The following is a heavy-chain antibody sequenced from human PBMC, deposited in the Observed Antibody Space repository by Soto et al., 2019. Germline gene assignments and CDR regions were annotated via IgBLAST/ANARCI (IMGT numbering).Heavy chain of an antibody. D-gene: IGHD3-22*01. CDR3: ARGRAADSTIYDVMDV. V-gene: IGHV3-30-3*01. CDR1: GFTFSNYA. J-gene: IGHJ6*02. Sequence: QVQLVESGGGVVQPGRSLRLSCAASGFTFSNYALHWVRQAPGKGLEWVALLAYDESNKYNENSVKGRFTISRDNSKNTLFLQMNSLSPEDTAVYFCARGRAADSTIYDVMDVWGQGTTVTVSS. CDR2: LAYDESNK.